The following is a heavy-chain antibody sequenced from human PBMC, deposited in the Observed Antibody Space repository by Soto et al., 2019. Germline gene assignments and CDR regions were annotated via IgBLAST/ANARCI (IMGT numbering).Heavy chain of an antibody. CDR2: ISGSGGST. D-gene: IGHD3-10*01. J-gene: IGHJ4*02. V-gene: IGHV3-23*01. CDR1: GFTFSSYG. CDR3: EKGVGFCEFAGEPSQN. Sequence: GGSLRLSCAASGFTFSSYGMSWVRQAPGKGLEWVSAISGSGGSTYYADSVKGRFTISRDNSKNTLYLQMNSLRAEDTAVYYCEKGVGFCEFAGEPSQNWGQGTLVTVSS.